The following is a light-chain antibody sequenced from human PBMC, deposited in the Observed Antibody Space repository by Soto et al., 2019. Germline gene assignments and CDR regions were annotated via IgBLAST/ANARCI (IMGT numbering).Light chain of an antibody. V-gene: IGKV3-15*01. CDR3: QQYNYWYT. CDR2: GAS. J-gene: IGKJ2*01. Sequence: EIVMTQSPATLSVSPGDRATLSCRASQSVSSNLAWYQQKPGQAPRLLIYGASTRATGIPARFSGSGSGTEFTLTISSLQSEDFAVYYCQQYNYWYTFGQGTKVDIK. CDR1: QSVSSN.